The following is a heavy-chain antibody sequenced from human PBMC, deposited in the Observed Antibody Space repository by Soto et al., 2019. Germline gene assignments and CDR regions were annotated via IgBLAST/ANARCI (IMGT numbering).Heavy chain of an antibody. D-gene: IGHD5-18*01. J-gene: IGHJ3*02. CDR2: IYYSGST. Sequence: SETLSLTCTVSGGSISSSSYYWGWIRQPPGKGLEWIGSIYYSGSTYYNPSLKSRVTISVDTSKNQFSLELSSVTAADTAVYYCASRGYSYGYSAFDIWGQGTIVTV. V-gene: IGHV4-39*01. CDR1: GGSISSSSYY. CDR3: ASRGYSYGYSAFDI.